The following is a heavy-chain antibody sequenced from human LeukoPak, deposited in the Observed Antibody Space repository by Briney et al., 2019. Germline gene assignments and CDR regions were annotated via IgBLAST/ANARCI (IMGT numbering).Heavy chain of an antibody. J-gene: IGHJ4*02. CDR3: ARDGFYDSSGYYYNWVFDY. CDR1: GGSFSGYY. CDR2: IYTTGST. V-gene: IGHV4-4*07. D-gene: IGHD3-22*01. Sequence: SETLSLTCAVYGGSFSGYYWSWIRQPAGKGLEWIGRIYTTGSTYYNHFLKSRVTMAVDTSKNQFSLRLSSVTAADTAVYYCARDGFYDSSGYYYNWVFDYWGQGTLVTVSS.